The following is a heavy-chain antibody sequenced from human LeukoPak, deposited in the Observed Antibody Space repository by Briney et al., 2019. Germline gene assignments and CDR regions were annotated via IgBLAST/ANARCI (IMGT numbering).Heavy chain of an antibody. V-gene: IGHV3-30-3*01. D-gene: IGHD4-17*01. J-gene: IGHJ4*02. CDR3: ASHSDYGDYTTMRY. CDR1: GFTFSTYA. Sequence: PGRSLRLSCAASGFTFSTYAMHWVRQAPGKGLDWVAVISYDGSNKYHADSVQGRLTTSRDNSKNTLYLQMNSLRPEDTAVYYCASHSDYGDYTTMRYWGQGTLVTVSS. CDR2: ISYDGSNK.